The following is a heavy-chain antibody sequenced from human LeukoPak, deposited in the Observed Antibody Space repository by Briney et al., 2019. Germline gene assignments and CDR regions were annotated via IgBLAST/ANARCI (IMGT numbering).Heavy chain of an antibody. CDR1: GFAFGHYT. CDR2: ISWDGGNT. CDR3: ARDVYYGSGSYYAEYYMDV. J-gene: IGHJ6*03. D-gene: IGHD3-10*01. Sequence: GGSLRLSCAASGFAFGHYTMHWVRQAPGKGLEWVSLISWDGGNTYYADSVKGRFTISRDNAKNSLFLQMNSLRAEDTAVYYCARDVYYGSGSYYAEYYMDVWGKGTTVTISS. V-gene: IGHV3-43*01.